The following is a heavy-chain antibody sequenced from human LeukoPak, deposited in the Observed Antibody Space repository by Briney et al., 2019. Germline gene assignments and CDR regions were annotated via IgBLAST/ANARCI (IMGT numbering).Heavy chain of an antibody. CDR3: ARGRLSLYCSSTSCYVWFDP. CDR1: GGSFSGYY. CDR2: INNSGST. J-gene: IGHJ5*02. Sequence: SETLSLTCAVYGGSFSGYYWSWIRQPPGKGLEWIGEINNSGSTNYTPSLKSRVTISLDRPKNHFSLKLSSLTAPDTAWYYCARGRLSLYCSSTSCYVWFDPWGQGTLVTVSS. V-gene: IGHV4-34*01. D-gene: IGHD2-2*01.